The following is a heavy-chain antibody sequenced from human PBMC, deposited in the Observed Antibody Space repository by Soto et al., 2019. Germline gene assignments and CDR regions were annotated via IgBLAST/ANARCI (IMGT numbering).Heavy chain of an antibody. CDR2: INHSGTV. CDR1: GESFSHYY. Sequence: SETLSLTCAVYGESFSHYYRTWIRQTPGTGLEWIGEINHSGTVHYNPSLKSRVTISVDTSKNQFSLNLGSVTAADRGVYYCARGEDTSSPYPYGMDVWGQGTTVTVSS. J-gene: IGHJ6*02. V-gene: IGHV4-34*01. D-gene: IGHD6-6*01. CDR3: ARGEDTSSPYPYGMDV.